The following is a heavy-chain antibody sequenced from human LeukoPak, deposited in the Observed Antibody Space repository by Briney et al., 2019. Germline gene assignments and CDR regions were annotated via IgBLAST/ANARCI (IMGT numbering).Heavy chain of an antibody. Sequence: GGSLRLSCAASGFTFSSYWMHWVRQAPGKGLVWVSRISSDGSSTSYADSVKGRFTISRDNAKNTLYLQMNSLRAEDTAVYYCARVEMATILGIDYWGQGTLVTVSS. D-gene: IGHD5-24*01. CDR1: GFTFSSYW. V-gene: IGHV3-74*01. CDR2: ISSDGSST. CDR3: ARVEMATILGIDY. J-gene: IGHJ4*02.